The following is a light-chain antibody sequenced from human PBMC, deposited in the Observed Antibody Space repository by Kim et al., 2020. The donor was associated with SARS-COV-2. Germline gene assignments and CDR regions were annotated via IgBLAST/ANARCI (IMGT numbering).Light chain of an antibody. V-gene: IGKV3-20*01. CDR1: QSVSSSY. CDR3: QQYDMSPLT. CDR2: GAS. J-gene: IGKJ4*01. Sequence: SPGERATLSCSASQSVSSSYLAWYQQKPGQAPRLLIYGASSRATGIPDRFSGSESGTGFTLTISRLEPEDFAVYYCQQYDMSPLTFGGGTKVDIK.